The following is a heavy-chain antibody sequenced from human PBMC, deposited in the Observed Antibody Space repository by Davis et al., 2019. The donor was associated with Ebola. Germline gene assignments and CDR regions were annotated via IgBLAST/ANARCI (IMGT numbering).Heavy chain of an antibody. CDR3: ARDNYYYYGMDV. Sequence: GSLRLSCAVYGGSFSGYYWSWIRQPPGKGLEWIGEINHSGSTNYNPSLKSRVTISVDTSKNQFSLKLSSVTAADTAVYYCARDNYYYYGMDVWGQGTTVTVSS. V-gene: IGHV4-34*01. CDR2: INHSGST. J-gene: IGHJ6*02. CDR1: GGSFSGYY.